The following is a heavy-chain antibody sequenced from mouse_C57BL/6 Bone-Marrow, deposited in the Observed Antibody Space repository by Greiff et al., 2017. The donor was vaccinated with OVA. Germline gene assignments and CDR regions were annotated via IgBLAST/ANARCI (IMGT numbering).Heavy chain of an antibody. CDR1: GFTFSDYG. CDR3: ARNGYFAY. Sequence: EVKLMESGGGLVKPGGSLKLSCAASGFTFSDYGMHWVRQAPEKGLEWVAYISSGSSTIYYADTVKGRFTTSRDNAKNTLFLQMTSLRSEDTAMYYCARNGYFAYWGQGTLVTVSA. V-gene: IGHV5-17*01. D-gene: IGHD2-2*01. CDR2: ISSGSSTI. J-gene: IGHJ3*01.